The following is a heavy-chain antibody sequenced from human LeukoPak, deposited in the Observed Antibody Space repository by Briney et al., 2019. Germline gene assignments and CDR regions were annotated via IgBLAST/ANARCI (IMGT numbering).Heavy chain of an antibody. J-gene: IGHJ4*02. CDR2: ISYDGSNK. V-gene: IGHV3-30-3*01. Sequence: QPGRSLRLSCAASGFTFSSYAMHWVRQAPGKGLEWVAVISYDGSNKYYADSVKGRFTISRDNSKNTLYLQMNSLRAEDTAVYYCATSNLPFDYWGQGTLVTVSS. CDR1: GFTFSSYA. CDR3: ATSNLPFDY.